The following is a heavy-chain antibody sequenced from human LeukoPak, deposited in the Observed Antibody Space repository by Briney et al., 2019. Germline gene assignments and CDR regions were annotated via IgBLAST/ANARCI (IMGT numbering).Heavy chain of an antibody. CDR3: ARGGDYGGHDYFDY. Sequence: SVKVSCKASGGTFSSYAISWVRQAPGQGLEWMGRIIPIVGIANYEQKFQGRVTITADKSTSTAYMELSSLGSEDTAVYYCARGGDYGGHDYFDYWGQGTLVTVSS. J-gene: IGHJ4*02. V-gene: IGHV1-69*04. CDR2: IIPIVGIA. CDR1: GGTFSSYA. D-gene: IGHD4-23*01.